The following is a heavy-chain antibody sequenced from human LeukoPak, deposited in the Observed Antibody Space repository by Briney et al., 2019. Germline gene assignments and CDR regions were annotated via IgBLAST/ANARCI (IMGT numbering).Heavy chain of an antibody. Sequence: PGRSLRLSCAASGFTFSSFAMHWVRQTPGKGLEWLAAISNDGSKTYDADTVKGRFTLSRDNSKNTVYLQVDSLRSEDTAVYFCATSRITMIGDYMDFWGRGTAVTVSS. J-gene: IGHJ6*03. D-gene: IGHD3-22*01. V-gene: IGHV3-30*04. CDR1: GFTFSSFA. CDR2: ISNDGSKT. CDR3: ATSRITMIGDYMDF.